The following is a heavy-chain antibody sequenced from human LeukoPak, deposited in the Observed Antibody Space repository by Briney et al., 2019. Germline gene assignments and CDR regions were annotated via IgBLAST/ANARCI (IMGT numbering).Heavy chain of an antibody. Sequence: GRSLRLSCAASGFTFDDYAMHWVRQAPGKGLEWVSGISWNSGSIGYADSVKGRFTISRDNAKNSLYLQMNSLRAEDTALYYCAKDIRYYGGVNAFDIWGQGTMVTVSS. CDR3: AKDIRYYGGVNAFDI. J-gene: IGHJ3*02. CDR2: ISWNSGSI. D-gene: IGHD4-23*01. CDR1: GFTFDDYA. V-gene: IGHV3-9*01.